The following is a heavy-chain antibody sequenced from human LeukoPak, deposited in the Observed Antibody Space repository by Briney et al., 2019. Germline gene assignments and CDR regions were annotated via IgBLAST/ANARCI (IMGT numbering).Heavy chain of an antibody. J-gene: IGHJ5*02. CDR3: ARGGEQWLVRYNWFDP. CDR1: GFTFSSYS. D-gene: IGHD6-19*01. CDR2: ISSISSYI. Sequence: GGSLRLSCAASGFTFSSYSMNWVRQAPGKGLEGFSSISSISSYIYYADSVKGRFTISRDNAKNSLYLQMNSLRAEDTAVYYCARGGEQWLVRYNWFDPWGQGTLVTVSS. V-gene: IGHV3-21*01.